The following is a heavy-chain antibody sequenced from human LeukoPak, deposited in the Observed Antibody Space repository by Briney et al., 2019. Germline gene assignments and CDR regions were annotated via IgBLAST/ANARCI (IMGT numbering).Heavy chain of an antibody. CDR2: IWYDGNKK. Sequence: GGSLGLSCAASGFSFSNYGMHWVRQAPGKGLEWVAVIWYDGNKKKYADSVKGRFTISRDNSKNTLYLQMNSLRAEDTAVYYCASSKLGYCTNGVCYPFDYWGQGTLVTVSS. J-gene: IGHJ4*02. CDR3: ASSKLGYCTNGVCYPFDY. V-gene: IGHV3-33*01. CDR1: GFSFSNYG. D-gene: IGHD2-8*01.